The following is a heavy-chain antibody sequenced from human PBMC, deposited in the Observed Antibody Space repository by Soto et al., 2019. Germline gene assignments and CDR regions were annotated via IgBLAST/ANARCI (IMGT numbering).Heavy chain of an antibody. CDR1: GFTFSSYG. CDR2: ISYDGSNK. CDR3: EKDGRGRYSSSWYDWFDP. Sequence: QVQLVESGGGVVQPGRSLRLSCAASGFTFSSYGMHWVRQGPGKGLEWVAGISYDGSNKYYADSVKGRFTISRDNSKNPRYLQKNSLRAEDTAVYYCEKDGRGRYSSSWYDWFDPWGQGTLVHVSS. J-gene: IGHJ5*02. V-gene: IGHV3-30*18. D-gene: IGHD6-13*01.